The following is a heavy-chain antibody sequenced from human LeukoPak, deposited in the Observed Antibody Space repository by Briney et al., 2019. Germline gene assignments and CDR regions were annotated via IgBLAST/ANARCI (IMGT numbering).Heavy chain of an antibody. J-gene: IGHJ3*02. D-gene: IGHD2-2*01. CDR2: INHSGST. Sequence: PSETLSLTCAVYGGSFSGYYWSWIRQPPGKGLEWIGGINHSGSTNCNPSLKSRVTMSVDTSRNQFSVKLSSVTAADTAVYYCARGGSCSSTTCYVSDAFDIWGQGTMVTVSS. V-gene: IGHV4-34*01. CDR3: ARGGSCSSTTCYVSDAFDI. CDR1: GGSFSGYY.